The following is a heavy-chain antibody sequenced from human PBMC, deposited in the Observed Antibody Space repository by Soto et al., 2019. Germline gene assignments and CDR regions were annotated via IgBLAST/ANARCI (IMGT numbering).Heavy chain of an antibody. CDR2: ISGSGGST. CDR1: EFTFSNYA. Sequence: EVHVLESGGSLVQPGGSLRLSCAASEFTFSNYAMSWVSQAPGKGMEWVSSISGSGGSTYYADSVKGRFTISRDNSKNTLYLQMNSQRYEDTAIYYCANEKGYSGYGWFDTWGQGTLVNVSS. D-gene: IGHD5-12*01. J-gene: IGHJ5*02. CDR3: ANEKGYSGYGWFDT. V-gene: IGHV3-23*01.